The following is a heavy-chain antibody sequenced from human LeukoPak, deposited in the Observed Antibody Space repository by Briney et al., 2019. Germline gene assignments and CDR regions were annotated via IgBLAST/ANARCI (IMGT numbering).Heavy chain of an antibody. D-gene: IGHD6-19*01. V-gene: IGHV3-11*01. Sequence: GGSLRLSCVASGFSFSDYYMTWIRQAPGKGLEWLSYISNSGTTISYGDSVRGRFTISRDNAKNTLYLQMNSLRPEDTSVYYCARENHHSGLNRLDPRGQGILVTVSS. J-gene: IGHJ5*02. CDR3: ARENHHSGLNRLDP. CDR2: ISNSGTTI. CDR1: GFSFSDYY.